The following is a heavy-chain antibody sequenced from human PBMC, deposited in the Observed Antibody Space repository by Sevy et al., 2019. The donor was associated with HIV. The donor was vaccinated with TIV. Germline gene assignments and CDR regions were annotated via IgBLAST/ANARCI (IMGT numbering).Heavy chain of an antibody. CDR1: GFTFSSYA. CDR2: ISGSGGST. V-gene: IGHV3-23*01. Sequence: GGSLRLPCAASGFTFSSYAMSWVRQAPGKGLEWVSAISGSGGSTYYADSVKGRFTISRDNSKNTLYLQMYSLRAEDTAVYYCAKEGERREYSSSWYGEGYYYGMDVWGQGTTVTVSS. D-gene: IGHD6-13*01. CDR3: AKEGERREYSSSWYGEGYYYGMDV. J-gene: IGHJ6*02.